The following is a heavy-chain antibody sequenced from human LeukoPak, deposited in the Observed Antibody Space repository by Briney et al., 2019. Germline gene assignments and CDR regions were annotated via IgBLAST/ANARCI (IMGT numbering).Heavy chain of an antibody. V-gene: IGHV4-34*01. CDR1: VGSFSGYY. CDR2: INDSGST. CDR3: ARQREGYFDL. J-gene: IGHJ2*01. Sequence: SETLSLTCAVYVGSFSGYYWSWIRQPPGKGLEWIAEINDSGSTNYNPSLKSRVTMSVVTSKNQFSLKLSSVTVADTAVYYCARQREGYFDLWGRGTRVTVSS.